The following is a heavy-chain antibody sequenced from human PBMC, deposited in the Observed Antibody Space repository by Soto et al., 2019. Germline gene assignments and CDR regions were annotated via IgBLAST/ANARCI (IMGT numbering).Heavy chain of an antibody. CDR3: ARADSGYESSWFDP. Sequence: SETLSLTCAVSGGSISSSNWWSWVRQPPGKGLEWIGEIYHSGSTNYNPSLKSRVTISVDKSKNQFSLKLSSVTAADTAVYYCARADSGYESSWFDPWGQGTLVTVS. D-gene: IGHD5-12*01. CDR1: GGSISSSNW. V-gene: IGHV4-4*02. CDR2: IYHSGST. J-gene: IGHJ5*02.